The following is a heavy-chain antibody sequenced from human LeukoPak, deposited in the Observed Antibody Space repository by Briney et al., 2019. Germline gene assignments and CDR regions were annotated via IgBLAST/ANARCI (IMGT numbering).Heavy chain of an antibody. V-gene: IGHV4-59*01. CDR2: ISYSGNT. CDR1: GGSISSYY. CDR3: ARLRNWAWDFDP. J-gene: IGHJ5*02. D-gene: IGHD7-27*01. Sequence: SETLSLTCTVSGGSISSYYWSWIRQPPGKGLEWIGYISYSGNTNYNPSLKSRVTISADTSKNQFSLKMSSVTAADTAVYFCARLRNWAWDFDPWGQGTLVTVSS.